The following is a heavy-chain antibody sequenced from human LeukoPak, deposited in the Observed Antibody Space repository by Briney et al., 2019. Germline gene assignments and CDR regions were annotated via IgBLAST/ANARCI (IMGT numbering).Heavy chain of an antibody. D-gene: IGHD6-13*01. CDR1: GGSISSYY. V-gene: IGHV4-59*01. J-gene: IGHJ4*02. CDR3: ARRYSSWSSFDY. Sequence: PSETLSLTCTVSGGSISSYYWSWIRQPPGKGLEWIGYIYYSGSTNYNPSLKSRVTISVDTSKNQFSLRLTSVTAADTAVYYCARRYSSWSSFDYWGQGTLVTVSS. CDR2: IYYSGST.